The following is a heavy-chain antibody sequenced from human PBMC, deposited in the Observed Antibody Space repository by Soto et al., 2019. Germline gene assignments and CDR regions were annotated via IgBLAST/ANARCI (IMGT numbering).Heavy chain of an antibody. D-gene: IGHD6-6*01. CDR1: GGSISSSNW. V-gene: IGHV4-4*02. CDR3: ARVGSIAARLDAFDI. Sequence: QVQLQESGPGLVKPSGTLSLTCAVSGGSISSSNWWSWVRKPPGKGLEWIGEIYHSGSTNYNPSLKSRVTISVDKSKNQFSLKLSSVTDADTAVYYCARVGSIAARLDAFDIWGQGTMVTVSS. CDR2: IYHSGST. J-gene: IGHJ3*02.